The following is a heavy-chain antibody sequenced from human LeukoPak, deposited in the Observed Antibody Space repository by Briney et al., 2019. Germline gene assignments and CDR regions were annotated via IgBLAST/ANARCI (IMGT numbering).Heavy chain of an antibody. CDR3: ARDYCSSTSCPFDY. CDR2: IYYSGST. J-gene: IGHJ4*02. CDR1: GGSISSGGYC. D-gene: IGHD2-2*01. V-gene: IGHV4-31*03. Sequence: KASETLSLTCTVSGGSISSGGYCWSWIRQHPGKGLEWIGYIYYSGSTYYNPSLKSRVTKSVDTSKNQFSLKLSSVTAADTAVYYCARDYCSSTSCPFDYWGQGTLVTVSS.